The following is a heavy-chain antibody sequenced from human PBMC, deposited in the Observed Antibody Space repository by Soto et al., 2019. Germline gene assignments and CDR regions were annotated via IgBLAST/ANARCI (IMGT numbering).Heavy chain of an antibody. J-gene: IGHJ3*02. CDR3: ARDRLDGVTMIVVVQGVGAFDI. CDR1: GGTFSSYA. V-gene: IGHV1-69*13. CDR2: IIPIFGTA. D-gene: IGHD3-22*01. Sequence: SVKVSCKASGGTFSSYAISWVRQAPGQGLEWMGGIIPIFGTANYAQKFQGRVTITADESTSTAYMELSSLRSEDTAVYYCARDRLDGVTMIVVVQGVGAFDIWGQGTMVTVSS.